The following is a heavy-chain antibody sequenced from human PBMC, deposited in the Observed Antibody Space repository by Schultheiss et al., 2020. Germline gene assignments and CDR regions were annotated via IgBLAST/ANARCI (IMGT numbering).Heavy chain of an antibody. Sequence: ASVKVSCKASGYTFTGYYMHWVRQAPGQGLEWMGWINPNSGGTNYAQKFQGRVTMTRNTSISTAYMELSSLRSEDTAVYYCARDDPPYVGGGGGNEGRLFDYWGQGTLVTVYS. V-gene: IGHV1-2*02. CDR2: INPNSGGT. D-gene: IGHD3-16*01. J-gene: IGHJ4*02. CDR3: ARDDPPYVGGGGGNEGRLFDY. CDR1: GYTFTGYY.